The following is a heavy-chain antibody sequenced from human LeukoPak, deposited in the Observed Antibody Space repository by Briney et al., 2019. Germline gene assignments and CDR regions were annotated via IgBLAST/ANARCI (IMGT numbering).Heavy chain of an antibody. CDR2: IYPGDSDT. CDR3: ARWSIAVAGTWYFDY. D-gene: IGHD6-19*01. V-gene: IGHV5-51*01. Sequence: GASLKISCKGSGYRFTSYWIGWVRQMPGKGLEWMGIIYPGDSDTRYSPSFQGQVTISADKSISTAYLQWSSLKASDTAMYYCARWSIAVAGTWYFDYWGQGTLVTVSS. J-gene: IGHJ4*02. CDR1: GYRFTSYW.